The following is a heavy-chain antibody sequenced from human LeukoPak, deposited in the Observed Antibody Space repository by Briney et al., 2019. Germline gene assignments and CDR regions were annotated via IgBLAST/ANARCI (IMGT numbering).Heavy chain of an antibody. J-gene: IGHJ5*02. CDR1: GGSFSGYY. V-gene: IGHV4-34*01. D-gene: IGHD2-8*01. CDR3: ARGGSLYCTNGVCYTGWFDP. Sequence: AETLSLTCAVYGGSFSGYYWSWIRQPPGKGLEWIGEINHSGSTNYNPSPKSRVTISVDTSKNQFSLKLSSVTAADTAVYYCARGGSLYCTNGVCYTGWFDPWGRGTLVTVSS. CDR2: INHSGST.